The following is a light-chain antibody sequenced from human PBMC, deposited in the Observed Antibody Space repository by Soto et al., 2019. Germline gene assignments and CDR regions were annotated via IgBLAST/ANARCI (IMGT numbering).Light chain of an antibody. CDR2: AAS. V-gene: IGKV1-12*02. Sequence: DLQMTQSPSTLSASVGDRVTITCRASQSISSWLAWYQQKPGKAPKLLIFAASSLQSGVPSRFSGSRSGTDFTLTINSLQPEDFATYFCQQSHSFPYTFGQGTRLEIK. CDR3: QQSHSFPYT. CDR1: QSISSW. J-gene: IGKJ2*01.